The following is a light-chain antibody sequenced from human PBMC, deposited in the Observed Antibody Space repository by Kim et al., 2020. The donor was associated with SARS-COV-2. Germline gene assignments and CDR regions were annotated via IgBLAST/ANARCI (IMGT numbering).Light chain of an antibody. Sequence: GEAGTVAGAGTSGEGGGYNYGAWDQRHPGKGAELMIYEVTKRPSGGPDRCSGSKSGNTASLAVSGLQAEEEADYYCGSVAGSNHVVFGTGTKVTVL. J-gene: IGLJ1*01. CDR1: SGEGGGYNY. V-gene: IGLV2-8*01. CDR2: EVT. CDR3: GSVAGSNHVV.